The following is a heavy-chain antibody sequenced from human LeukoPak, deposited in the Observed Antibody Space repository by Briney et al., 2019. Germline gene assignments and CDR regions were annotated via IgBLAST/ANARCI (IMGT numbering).Heavy chain of an antibody. CDR2: IYSGGAI. Sequence: GGSLRLSCVASGFAVGSNYMSWVRQAPGKGLEWVSLIYSGGAIRYADSVKGRFTISRDSSKNTLFLQMNDLAVEDTARYYCARRPGNWGQGILVTVSS. V-gene: IGHV3-53*01. CDR3: ARRPGN. CDR1: GFAVGSNY. D-gene: IGHD1-14*01. J-gene: IGHJ4*02.